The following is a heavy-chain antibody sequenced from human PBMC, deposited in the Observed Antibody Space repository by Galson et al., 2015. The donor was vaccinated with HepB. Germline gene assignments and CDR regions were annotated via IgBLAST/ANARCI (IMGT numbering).Heavy chain of an antibody. CDR1: GYTFINYY. D-gene: IGHD3-10*01. CDR3: ARVSLGSGTQVLDY. Sequence: SVKVSCKASGYTFINYYIHWVRQAPGQGLEWMGMINPGGGTTNYAQKFQGRVTMTGDTSTSTVYMDLYSLRSDDTAVYFYARVSLGSGTQVLDYWGQGTLVTVSS. V-gene: IGHV1-46*01. J-gene: IGHJ4*02. CDR2: INPGGGTT.